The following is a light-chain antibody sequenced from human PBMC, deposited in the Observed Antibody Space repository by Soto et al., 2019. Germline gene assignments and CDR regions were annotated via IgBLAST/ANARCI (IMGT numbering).Light chain of an antibody. CDR1: SSDVGGYNY. V-gene: IGLV2-8*01. CDR2: EVS. Sequence: QSALTQPPSASGSPGQSVTISCTGTSSDVGGYNYVSWYQQHPGKAPKLMISEVSKRSSRVPDRFSGSKSGNTASLTVSGLQAEDEADYYCSSFAGNNNLVFGGGTKLTVL. CDR3: SSFAGNNNLV. J-gene: IGLJ2*01.